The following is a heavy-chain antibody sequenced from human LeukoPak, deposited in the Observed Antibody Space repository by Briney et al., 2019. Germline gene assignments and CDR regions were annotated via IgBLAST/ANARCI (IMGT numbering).Heavy chain of an antibody. J-gene: IGHJ4*02. CDR3: ARVSYYDSSGNRGAFDY. D-gene: IGHD3-22*01. CDR2: INHSGST. Sequence: SETLSLTCAVYGGSFSGYYWSWIRRPPGKGLEWIGEINHSGSTNYNPSLKSRVTISVDTSENQFSLKLSSVTAADTAVYYCARVSYYDSSGNRGAFDYWGQGTLVTVSS. V-gene: IGHV4-34*01. CDR1: GGSFSGYY.